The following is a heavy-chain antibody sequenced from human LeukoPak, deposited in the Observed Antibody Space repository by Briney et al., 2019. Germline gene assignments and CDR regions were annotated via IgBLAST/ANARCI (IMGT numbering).Heavy chain of an antibody. J-gene: IGHJ4*02. CDR2: ITDAVGST. CDR1: GGSISSSTYC. CDR3: AKEIFSGSLYIDY. V-gene: IGHV3-23*01. Sequence: ETLSLTCTVSGGSISSSTYCWSWVRQPPGKGLEWVSSITDAVGSTHYADSVKGRFTISSDNSKNTVYLQMNSLRPEDMAVYYCAKEIFSGSLYIDYWGQGTLVTVSS. D-gene: IGHD5-12*01.